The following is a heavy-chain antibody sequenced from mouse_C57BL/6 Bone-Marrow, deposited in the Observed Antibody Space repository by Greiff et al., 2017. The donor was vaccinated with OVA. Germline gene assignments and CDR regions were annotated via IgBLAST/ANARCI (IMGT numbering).Heavy chain of an antibody. D-gene: IGHD3-2*02. CDR1: GYTFTSYW. CDR3: ARSPQQLRLLAY. CDR2: IYPGSGST. V-gene: IGHV1-55*01. J-gene: IGHJ3*01. Sequence: QVQLKQPGAELVKPGASVKMSCKASGYTFTSYWITWVKQRPGQGLEWIGDIYPGSGSTNYNEKFKSKATLTVDTSSSTAYMQLSSLTSEDSAVYYCARSPQQLRLLAYWGQGTLVTVSA.